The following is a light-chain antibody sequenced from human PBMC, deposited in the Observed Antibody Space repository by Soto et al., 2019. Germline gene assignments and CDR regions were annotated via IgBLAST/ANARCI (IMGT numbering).Light chain of an antibody. CDR3: KQGDNTPIT. V-gene: IGKV1-39*01. Sequence: DIQMTQSPSSLSAFVGYRVTITCRASQTITTYLNWYQHKPGKAPRLLIYAASILESEVPSRFSGSGSGTDFSIPIGNLHPEVWPTYYCKQGDNTPITCGQGTGREI. CDR1: QTITTY. CDR2: AAS. J-gene: IGKJ5*01.